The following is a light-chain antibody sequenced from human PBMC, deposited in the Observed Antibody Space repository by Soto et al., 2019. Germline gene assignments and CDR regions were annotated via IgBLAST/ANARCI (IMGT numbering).Light chain of an antibody. CDR2: GAS. CDR1: QSVSSN. CDR3: KQYNNWPPWT. J-gene: IGKJ1*01. V-gene: IGKV3-15*01. Sequence: EIVFTQSPASLSLSPGERATLSCRASQSVSSNLAWYQQKPGQAPRLLIYGASTRATGIPARFSGSGSGTEFTLTISSLQSEDFAVYYCKQYNNWPPWTFGQGTK.